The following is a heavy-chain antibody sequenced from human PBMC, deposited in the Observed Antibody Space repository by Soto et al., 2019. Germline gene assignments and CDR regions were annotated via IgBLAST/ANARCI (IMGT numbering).Heavy chain of an antibody. Sequence: GASVKVSCKASGYTFFKYFIHWVRQAPGQGLEWIGIINPSRGSATYGPIFQGRVSLTTDMPTSTDYMELSSLRSEDTAIYYCATPSSGNTIDLWGQGTSVTVSS. J-gene: IGHJ3*01. CDR1: GYTFFKYF. CDR3: ATPSSGNTIDL. CDR2: INPSRGSA. V-gene: IGHV1-46*01. D-gene: IGHD1-7*01.